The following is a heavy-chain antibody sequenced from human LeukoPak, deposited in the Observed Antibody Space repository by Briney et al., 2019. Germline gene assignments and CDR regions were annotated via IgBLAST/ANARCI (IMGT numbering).Heavy chain of an antibody. CDR2: INHSGST. CDR3: ARDLWFGSGSWFDP. Sequence: SETLSLTCAVYGGSFSGYYWSWIRQPPGKGLEWIGEINHSGSTNYNPSLKSRVTISVDTSKNQFSLKLSSVTAADTAVYYCARDLWFGSGSWFDPWGQGVLVIVSS. CDR1: GGSFSGYY. D-gene: IGHD3-10*01. J-gene: IGHJ5*02. V-gene: IGHV4-34*01.